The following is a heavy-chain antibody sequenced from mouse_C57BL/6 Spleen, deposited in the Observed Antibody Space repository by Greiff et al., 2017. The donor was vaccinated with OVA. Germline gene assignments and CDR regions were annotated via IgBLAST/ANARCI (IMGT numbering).Heavy chain of an antibody. CDR1: GYTFTSYW. CDR3: ARGGNSAWFAY. CDR2: IDPSDSET. V-gene: IGHV1-52*01. D-gene: IGHD2-1*01. J-gene: IGHJ3*01. Sequence: QVQLKQPGAELVRPGSSVKLSCKASGYTFTSYWMHWVKQRPIQGLEWIGNIDPSDSETHYNQKFKDKATLTVDKSSSTAYMQLSSLTSEDSAVYYCARGGNSAWFAYWGQGTLVTVSA.